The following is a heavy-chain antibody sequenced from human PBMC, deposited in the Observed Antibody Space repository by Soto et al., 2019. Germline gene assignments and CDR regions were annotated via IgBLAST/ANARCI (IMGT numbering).Heavy chain of an antibody. Sequence: GGSLRLSCAASGFTFSSYAMSWVRQAPGKGLEWVSAISCSGGRTYYADSVKGRFTISRDNSKNTLYLQMNSLRAEDTAVYYCAKAHADWLLPNYYMDVWGKGTTVTVSS. V-gene: IGHV3-23*01. CDR1: GFTFSSYA. J-gene: IGHJ6*03. D-gene: IGHD3-9*01. CDR3: AKAHADWLLPNYYMDV. CDR2: ISCSGGRT.